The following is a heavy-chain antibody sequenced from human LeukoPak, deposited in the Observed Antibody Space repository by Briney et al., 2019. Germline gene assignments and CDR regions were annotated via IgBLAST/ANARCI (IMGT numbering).Heavy chain of an antibody. V-gene: IGHV3-48*03. D-gene: IGHD3-16*01. CDR1: GFTFSSYE. J-gene: IGHJ4*02. CDR2: ISASGTTI. Sequence: GGSLRLSCAASGFTFSSYEMNWVRQAPGKGLEWVSYISASGTTIYYADSVKGRFIISRDNTRNSLYLQMNGLRAEDTALYYCARSPGRNVLGYGGQGTLVTVSS. CDR3: ARSPGRNVLGY.